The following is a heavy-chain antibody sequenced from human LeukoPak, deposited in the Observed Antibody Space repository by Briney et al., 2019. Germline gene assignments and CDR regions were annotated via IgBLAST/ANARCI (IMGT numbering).Heavy chain of an antibody. V-gene: IGHV3-23*01. CDR3: AIGSTVPDY. CDR1: GFTFSNYG. Sequence: GGSLRLSCAASGFTFSNYGMSWVRQAPGKGLEWVSGISGSGGSTYYADSVKGRFTISRDNAKNSLYLQMNSLRAEDTAVYYCAIGSTVPDYWGQGTLVTVSS. J-gene: IGHJ4*02. D-gene: IGHD4-17*01. CDR2: ISGSGGST.